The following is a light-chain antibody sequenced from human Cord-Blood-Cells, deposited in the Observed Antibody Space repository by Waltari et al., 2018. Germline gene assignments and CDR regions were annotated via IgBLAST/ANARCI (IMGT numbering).Light chain of an antibody. CDR3: QQYGSSPYS. CDR1: PRVRSSY. Sequence: EIVLTQSPGTLSLSPGERATLHCRASPRVRSSYLAWYQQKPGQAPRLLIYGASSRATGIPDRFSGSGSGTDFTLTISRLEPEDFAVYYCQQYGSSPYSFGQGTKLEIK. V-gene: IGKV3-20*01. CDR2: GAS. J-gene: IGKJ2*03.